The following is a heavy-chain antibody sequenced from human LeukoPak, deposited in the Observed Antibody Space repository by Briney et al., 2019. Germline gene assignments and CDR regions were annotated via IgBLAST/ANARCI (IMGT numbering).Heavy chain of an antibody. J-gene: IGHJ5*02. Sequence: SVKVSCKASGGTFSSYAISWVRQAPGQGLEWMGGIIPIFGTANYAQKFQGRVTITADESTSTAYMELSSLRSEDTAVYYCARLDSEDFDWLENWFDPWGQGTLVTVSS. CDR2: IIPIFGTA. CDR3: ARLDSEDFDWLENWFDP. CDR1: GGTFSSYA. D-gene: IGHD3-9*01. V-gene: IGHV1-69*01.